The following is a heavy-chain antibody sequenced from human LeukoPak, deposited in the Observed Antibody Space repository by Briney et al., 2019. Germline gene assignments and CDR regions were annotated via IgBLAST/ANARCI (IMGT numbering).Heavy chain of an antibody. CDR3: ARGLTGEIDY. V-gene: IGHV3-11*04. Sequence: GGSLRLSCVASGFTFSDYYMSWIRQAPGKGLEWVSHISSRGTITYYADSVKGRFTISRDNAKNSLYLQMNSLRDEDTAVYYCARGLTGEIDYWGQGTLVTVSS. CDR1: GFTFSDYY. J-gene: IGHJ4*02. D-gene: IGHD3-9*01. CDR2: ISSRGTIT.